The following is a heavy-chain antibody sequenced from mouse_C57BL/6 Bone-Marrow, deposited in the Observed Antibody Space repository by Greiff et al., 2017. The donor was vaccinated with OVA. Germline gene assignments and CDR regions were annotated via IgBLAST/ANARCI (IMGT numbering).Heavy chain of an antibody. V-gene: IGHV1-81*01. CDR2: IYPRSGNT. CDR3: ARSRVSHFDY. D-gene: IGHD6-2*01. J-gene: IGHJ2*01. CDR1: GYTFTSYG. Sequence: VQLQQSGAELARPGASVKLSCKASGYTFTSYGISWVKQRTGQGLEWIGEIYPRSGNTYYNEKFKGKATLTADKSSSTAYMESRSLTSEDSAVYVCARSRVSHFDYWGQGTTLTVSS.